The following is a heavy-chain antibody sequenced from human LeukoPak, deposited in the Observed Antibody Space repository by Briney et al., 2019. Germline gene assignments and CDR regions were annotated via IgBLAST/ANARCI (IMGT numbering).Heavy chain of an antibody. Sequence: PSETLSLTCTVSGGSISNYYWSWIRQPPGKGLEWIGEINHSGSTNYNPSLKSRVTISVDTSKSQFSLKLSSVTAADTAVYYCARGRGYYYGSGSYSNAFDYWGQGTLVTVSS. CDR3: ARGRGYYYGSGSYSNAFDY. CDR2: INHSGST. CDR1: GGSISNYY. J-gene: IGHJ4*02. D-gene: IGHD3-10*01. V-gene: IGHV4-34*01.